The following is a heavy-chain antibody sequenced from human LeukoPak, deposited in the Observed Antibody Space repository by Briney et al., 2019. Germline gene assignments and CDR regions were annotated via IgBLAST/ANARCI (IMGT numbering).Heavy chain of an antibody. Sequence: PGGSLRLSCAVSGFTFDDYSMSWVRQVPGKGLEWVSGINWNGGSTFYADSVKGRFTISRDNAKNSLFLQMNSLRVDDTALYYCARDLGYSSTGSNFDYWGQGTRVTVSS. CDR1: GFTFDDYS. CDR2: INWNGGST. J-gene: IGHJ4*02. D-gene: IGHD6-13*01. V-gene: IGHV3-20*04. CDR3: ARDLGYSSTGSNFDY.